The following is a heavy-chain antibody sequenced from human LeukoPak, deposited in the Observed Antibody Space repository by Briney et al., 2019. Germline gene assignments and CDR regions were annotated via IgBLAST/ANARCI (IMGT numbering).Heavy chain of an antibody. CDR2: INHSGGT. CDR3: ARESGIEAPGRSLAY. J-gene: IGHJ4*02. V-gene: IGHV4-34*01. CDR1: GGSFRGYY. D-gene: IGHD6-13*01. Sequence: SETLSLTCAVYGGSFRGYYWSWIRQPPGKGLGWIGEINHSGGTNYNPSLKSRVAISIDTSKDQFSLKLSSVTAADTAVYYCARESGIEAPGRSLAYWGQGTLVTVSS.